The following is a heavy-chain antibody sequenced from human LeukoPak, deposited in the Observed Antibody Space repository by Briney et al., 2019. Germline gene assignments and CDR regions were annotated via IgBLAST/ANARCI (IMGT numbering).Heavy chain of an antibody. Sequence: ASVKVSCKASGYTFTTYAMNWVRQAPGQGLEWMGWINTNTGNPTYAQGFTGRFVFSLDTSVSTAYLQISSLKAEDTAVYYCARAGSSWYENWFDPWGQGTLVTVSS. J-gene: IGHJ5*02. CDR1: GYTFTTYA. V-gene: IGHV7-4-1*02. CDR3: ARAGSSWYENWFDP. CDR2: INTNTGNP. D-gene: IGHD6-13*01.